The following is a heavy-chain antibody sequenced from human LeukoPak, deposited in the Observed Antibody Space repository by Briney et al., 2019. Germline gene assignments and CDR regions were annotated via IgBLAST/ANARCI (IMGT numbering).Heavy chain of an antibody. Sequence: GASVKVSCKASGYTFTSYDINWVRQATGQGLEWMGWMNPNSGNTGYAQKFQGRVTMTRNTSVSTAYMELSSLRSEDTAFYYCARKSSSGSGWNAFDIWSQGTMVTVSS. CDR3: ARKSSSGSGWNAFDI. V-gene: IGHV1-8*01. J-gene: IGHJ3*02. CDR1: GYTFTSYD. CDR2: MNPNSGNT. D-gene: IGHD6-25*01.